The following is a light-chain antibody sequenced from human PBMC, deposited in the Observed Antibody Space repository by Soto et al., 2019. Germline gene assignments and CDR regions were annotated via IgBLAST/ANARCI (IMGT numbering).Light chain of an antibody. CDR3: CSYAGTYTWV. V-gene: IGLV2-23*01. CDR1: SSDVGSYNL. CDR2: EGT. J-gene: IGLJ3*02. Sequence: QAVVTQPASVSGSPGQSITVSCTGTSSDVGSYNLVSWYQHHPGKAPKLMIYEGTKRPSGVSNRFSGSKSGNTASLTISGLQAEDEADYYCCSYAGTYTWVFGGGTKLTVL.